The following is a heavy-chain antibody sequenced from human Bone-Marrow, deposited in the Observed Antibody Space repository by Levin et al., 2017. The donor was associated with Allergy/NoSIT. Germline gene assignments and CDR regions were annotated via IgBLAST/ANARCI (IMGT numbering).Heavy chain of an antibody. J-gene: IGHJ4*02. Sequence: PGESLKISCAASGFTFSDYYMSWIRQAPGKGLEWVSYISSSGSTIYYADSVKGRFTISRDNAKNSLYLQMNSLRAEDTAVYYCARAYGSSGRNDYWGQGTLVTVSS. CDR3: ARAYGSSGRNDY. CDR2: ISSSGSTI. V-gene: IGHV3-11*01. CDR1: GFTFSDYY. D-gene: IGHD3-10*01.